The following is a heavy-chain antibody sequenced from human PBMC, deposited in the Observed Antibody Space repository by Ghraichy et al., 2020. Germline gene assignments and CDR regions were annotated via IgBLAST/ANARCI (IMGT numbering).Heavy chain of an antibody. CDR3: ARDLTEWIQDHRSYYFDY. J-gene: IGHJ4*02. CDR2: ISSSSSTI. D-gene: IGHD5-18*01. V-gene: IGHV3-48*02. Sequence: GGSLRLSCAASGFTFSSYSMNWVRQAPGKGLEWVSYISSSSSTIYYADSVKGRFTISRDNAKNSLYLQMNSLRDEDTAVYYCARDLTEWIQDHRSYYFDYWGQGTRVIVSS. CDR1: GFTFSSYS.